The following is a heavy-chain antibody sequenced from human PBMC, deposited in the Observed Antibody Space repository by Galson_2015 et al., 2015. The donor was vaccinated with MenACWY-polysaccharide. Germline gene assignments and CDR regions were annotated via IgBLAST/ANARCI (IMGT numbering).Heavy chain of an antibody. J-gene: IGHJ4*02. Sequence: AISGDSVSGNSVAWNWIRQSPSRGLEWLGRTYFRSKWYSDYAESVKSRISINADTSKNQFSLQLNSVTPEDTAVYYCARGLAVTGYYFDYWVQGTLVAVSS. CDR1: GDSVSGNSVA. D-gene: IGHD6-19*01. V-gene: IGHV6-1*01. CDR3: ARGLAVTGYYFDY. CDR2: TYFRSKWYS.